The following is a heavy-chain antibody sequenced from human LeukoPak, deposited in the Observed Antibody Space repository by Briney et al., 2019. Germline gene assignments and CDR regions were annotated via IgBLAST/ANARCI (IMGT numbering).Heavy chain of an antibody. CDR2: INYSGST. CDR1: GGSISNYY. J-gene: IGHJ3*02. D-gene: IGHD3-3*01. CDR3: ARFGGPHAFDI. Sequence: SETLSLTCTVSGGSISNYYWSWIRQPPGKGLEWIAYINYSGSTNYNPSLKSRVTISVDTSKNHFSLTLSSVTAADTAVYYCARFGGPHAFDIWDQGTMVTVSS. V-gene: IGHV4-59*01.